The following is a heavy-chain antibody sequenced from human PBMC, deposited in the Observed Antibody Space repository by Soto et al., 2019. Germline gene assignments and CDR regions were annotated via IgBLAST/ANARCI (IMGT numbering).Heavy chain of an antibody. Sequence: GGSLRLSCAASGFTFSSYWMSWVRQAPGKGLEWVANIKQDGSEKYYVDSVKGRFTISRDNAKNSLYLQMNSLRAEDTAVYYCARELYCSSTSCYYMDVWGKGTTVTV. D-gene: IGHD2-2*01. J-gene: IGHJ6*03. CDR2: IKQDGSEK. V-gene: IGHV3-7*01. CDR3: ARELYCSSTSCYYMDV. CDR1: GFTFSSYW.